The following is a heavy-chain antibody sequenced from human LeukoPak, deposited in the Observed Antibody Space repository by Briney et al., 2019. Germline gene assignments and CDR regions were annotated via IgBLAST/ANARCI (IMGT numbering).Heavy chain of an antibody. V-gene: IGHV4-34*01. CDR2: INHSGST. CDR3: VSVDTAMVYFDY. Sequence: SETLSLTCAVYGGSFSGYYWSWIRQPPGKGLEWIGEINHSGSTNYNPSLKSRVTISVDTSKNQFSLKLSSVTAADTAVYYCVSVDTAMVYFDYWGQGTLVTVSS. CDR1: GGSFSGYY. J-gene: IGHJ4*02. D-gene: IGHD5-18*01.